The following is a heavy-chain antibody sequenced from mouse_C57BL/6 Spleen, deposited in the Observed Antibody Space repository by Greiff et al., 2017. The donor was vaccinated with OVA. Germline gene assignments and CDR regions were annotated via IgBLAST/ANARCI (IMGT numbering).Heavy chain of an antibody. D-gene: IGHD1-1*01. CDR1: GYTFTSYW. Sequence: VQLQQPGAELVRPGTSVKLSCKASGYTFTSYWMHWVKQRPGQGLEWIGVIDPSDSYTNYNQKFKGKATLTVDTSSSTAYMQLSSLTSEDSAVYYCAKVYYGSSYWYFDVWGTGTTVTVSS. V-gene: IGHV1-59*01. CDR3: AKVYYGSSYWYFDV. CDR2: IDPSDSYT. J-gene: IGHJ1*03.